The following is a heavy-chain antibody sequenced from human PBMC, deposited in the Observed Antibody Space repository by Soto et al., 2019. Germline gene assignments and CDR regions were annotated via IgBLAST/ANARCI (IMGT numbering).Heavy chain of an antibody. Sequence: GASVKVSCKASGYTFASYGISWVRQAPGQGLEWMGWISAYNGNTNYAQKLQGRVTMTTDTSTSTAYMELRSLRSDDTAVYYCARDHYDILTGYSDNWFDPWGQGTLVTVSS. CDR1: GYTFASYG. J-gene: IGHJ5*02. V-gene: IGHV1-18*01. CDR2: ISAYNGNT. D-gene: IGHD3-9*01. CDR3: ARDHYDILTGYSDNWFDP.